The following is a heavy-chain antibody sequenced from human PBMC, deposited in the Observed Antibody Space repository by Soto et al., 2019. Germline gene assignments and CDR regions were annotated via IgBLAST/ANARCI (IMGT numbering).Heavy chain of an antibody. V-gene: IGHV2-5*02. CDR2: IYWDEDN. CDR1: GFSLTSNAVG. D-gene: IGHD6-19*01. CDR3: AHGSGWLFEL. Sequence: QITLKQSGPTLAKPTQTLTLTCTFSGFSLTSNAVGVGWFRQPPGKALEWLALIYWDEDNHFSPSLQRRLTFTMDTTKNQEALIMTHMDTVDTATYYSAHGSGWLFELWGQGTRVTVSS. J-gene: IGHJ1*01.